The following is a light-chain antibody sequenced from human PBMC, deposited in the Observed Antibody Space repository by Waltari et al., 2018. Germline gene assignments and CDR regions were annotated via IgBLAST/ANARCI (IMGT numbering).Light chain of an antibody. CDR1: NIGGRS. Sequence: SYVLTQPPSVSVAPGEPASLTCGENNIGGRSVHWYQQKPGQAPVLIVYDDSGRPSGIPERFSGSNSGNTATLTISRVEAGDEADYYCQVWDSASDHYVFGTGTKVTAL. V-gene: IGLV3-21*02. CDR2: DDS. CDR3: QVWDSASDHYV. J-gene: IGLJ1*01.